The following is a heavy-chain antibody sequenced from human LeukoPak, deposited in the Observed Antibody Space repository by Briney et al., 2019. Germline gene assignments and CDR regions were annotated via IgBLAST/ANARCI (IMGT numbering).Heavy chain of an antibody. CDR1: GYTFTGYY. Sequence: ASVTVSCKTSGYTFTGYYMNWLRQAPGQGLEWMGWINPNTGEINYAQKFQGRVTMTRDTSVSTAYMQLSRLRSEDTAVYYCASGNNCDYWGQGTLVTVSS. V-gene: IGHV1-2*02. D-gene: IGHD1-14*01. J-gene: IGHJ4*02. CDR3: ASGNNCDY. CDR2: INPNTGEI.